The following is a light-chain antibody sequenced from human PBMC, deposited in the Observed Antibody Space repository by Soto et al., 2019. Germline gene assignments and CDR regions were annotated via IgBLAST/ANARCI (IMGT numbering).Light chain of an antibody. CDR1: SSDVGGYNY. CDR3: SSYTSSSTRV. J-gene: IGLJ1*01. V-gene: IGLV2-14*01. CDR2: DVT. Sequence: QSALTQPASVSGSPGQSITISCTGTSSDVGGYNYVSWYQQYPGKAPKLMIYDVTTRPSGVSNRFSGSKSGNTASLTISGLQPEDEADYYCSSYTSSSTRVFGTGTKVTVL.